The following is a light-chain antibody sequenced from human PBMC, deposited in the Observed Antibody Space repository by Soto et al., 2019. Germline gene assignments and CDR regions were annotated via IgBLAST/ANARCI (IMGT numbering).Light chain of an antibody. CDR1: QSISSR. V-gene: IGKV1-5*01. J-gene: IGKJ1*01. CDR2: DAS. Sequence: DIQMTQSPSTLSASVGYRVTITCRASQSISSRLAWYQQKPGKAPKLLIYDASTLESGVPLRFSGSASGTEFTLTISSLQPDDFATYYCQQYNTYSTFGHGTKVDIK. CDR3: QQYNTYST.